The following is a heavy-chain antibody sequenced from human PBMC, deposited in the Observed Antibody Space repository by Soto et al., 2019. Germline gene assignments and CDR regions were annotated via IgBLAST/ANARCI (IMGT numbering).Heavy chain of an antibody. J-gene: IGHJ4*02. D-gene: IGHD3-22*01. V-gene: IGHV1-69*13. CDR3: ARGDSSGYYGVDY. CDR1: GVTFSSYA. CDR2: IIPIFGTA. Sequence: SVKVSCKASGVTFSSYAISWVRQAPGQGLEWMGGIIPIFGTANYAQKFQGRVTITADESTSTAYMELSSLRSEDTAVYYCARGDSSGYYGVDYWGQGTLVTVSS.